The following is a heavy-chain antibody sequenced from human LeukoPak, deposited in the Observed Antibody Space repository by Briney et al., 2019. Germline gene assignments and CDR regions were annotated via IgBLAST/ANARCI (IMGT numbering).Heavy chain of an antibody. CDR2: ISFDGKVS. J-gene: IGHJ4*02. CDR1: GFTFNRYG. Sequence: PGGSLRLSCAASGFTFNRYGMHWVRQAPGKGLEWVAVISFDGKVSYYADSVKGRFTISRDNSKNTLDLQMNSLRPEDTAVYYCAKMNYDFWSGYYRALAFDYWGQGTLVTVSS. V-gene: IGHV3-30*18. CDR3: AKMNYDFWSGYYRALAFDY. D-gene: IGHD3-3*01.